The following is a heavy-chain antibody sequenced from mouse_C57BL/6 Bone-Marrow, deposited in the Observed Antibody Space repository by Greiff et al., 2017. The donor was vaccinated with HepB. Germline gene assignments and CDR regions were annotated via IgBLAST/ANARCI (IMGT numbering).Heavy chain of an antibody. D-gene: IGHD2-3*01. CDR2: INPNNGGT. J-gene: IGHJ2*01. CDR1: GYTFTDYN. V-gene: IGHV1-18*01. CDR3: ARGGLYDYLDY. Sequence: EVKLVESGPELVKPGASVKIPCKASGYTFTDYNMDWVKQSHGKSLEWIGDINPNNGGTIYNQKFKGKATLTVDKSSSTAYMELRSLTSEDTAVYYCARGGLYDYLDYWGQGTTLTVSS.